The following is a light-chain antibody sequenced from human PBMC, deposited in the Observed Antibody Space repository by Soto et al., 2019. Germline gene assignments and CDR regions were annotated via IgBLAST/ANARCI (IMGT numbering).Light chain of an antibody. CDR1: QSISSD. CDR2: GAS. J-gene: IGKJ2*01. CDR3: QQYNKWPPQYT. V-gene: IGKV3-15*01. Sequence: EIVMTQSPATLCVSPGERATLSCRASQSISSDLAWYQQKPGQAPRLLIYGASTRATDIPARISGSGSGTDFTLTISSLQSEDFAVYYCQQYNKWPPQYTFGQGTKLEIK.